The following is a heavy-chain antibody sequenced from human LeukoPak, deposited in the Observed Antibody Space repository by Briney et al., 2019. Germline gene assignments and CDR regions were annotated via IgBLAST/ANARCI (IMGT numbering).Heavy chain of an antibody. CDR2: INSDGSST. D-gene: IGHD6-13*01. CDR3: AREGHSSSWYGGGDY. J-gene: IGHJ4*02. V-gene: IGHV3-74*01. CDR1: GFTFSSYW. Sequence: GGSLRLSCAASGFTFSSYWMHWVRQAPGKGLVWVSRINSDGSSTSYADSVKGRFTISRDNAKNTLYLQMNSLRAEDTAVYYCAREGHSSSWYGGGDYWGQGTLVTVSS.